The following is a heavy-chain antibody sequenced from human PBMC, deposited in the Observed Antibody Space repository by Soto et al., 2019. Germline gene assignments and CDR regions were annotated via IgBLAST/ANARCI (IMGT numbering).Heavy chain of an antibody. V-gene: IGHV3-30*18. CDR3: AKLALDWFDP. Sequence: QVQLVESGGGVVQPGRSLRLSCAASGFTFSSYGMHWVRQAPGKGLEWVALISYDGSNKYYADSVKGRFTISRDNSKNTLYLQMNSLRAEDTAVYYCAKLALDWFDPWGQGTLVTVSS. CDR2: ISYDGSNK. J-gene: IGHJ5*02. CDR1: GFTFSSYG. D-gene: IGHD3-16*02.